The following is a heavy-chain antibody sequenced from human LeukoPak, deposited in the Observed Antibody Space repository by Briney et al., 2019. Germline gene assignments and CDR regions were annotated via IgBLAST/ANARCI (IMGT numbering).Heavy chain of an antibody. CDR1: GGPIRTSTYY. Sequence: SETLSLTCTVSGGPIRTSTYYWGWIRQPPGKGLEWIGTIYYGGNTYYNPSLKSRVTISVDTSKNQFSLKLSSVTAADTAVYYCARVYGDYYFDYWGQGTLVTVSS. CDR2: IYYGGNT. V-gene: IGHV4-39*07. J-gene: IGHJ4*02. D-gene: IGHD4-17*01. CDR3: ARVYGDYYFDY.